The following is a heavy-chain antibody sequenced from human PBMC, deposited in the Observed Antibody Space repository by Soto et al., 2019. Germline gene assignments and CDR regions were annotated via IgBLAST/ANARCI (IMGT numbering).Heavy chain of an antibody. CDR3: AMGSHAYGGTYDIDY. Sequence: QVQLVQSGAEVKKPGSSVKVSCKASGGTFSSYAISWVRQAPGQVLDWMGGIIPILGTANYAQQFQGRVTITADESTGTAYMELSSLRADDTAVYYCAMGSHAYGGTYDIDYWCQGTLVTVSS. V-gene: IGHV1-69*01. CDR2: IIPILGTA. CDR1: GGTFSSYA. J-gene: IGHJ4*02. D-gene: IGHD4-17*01.